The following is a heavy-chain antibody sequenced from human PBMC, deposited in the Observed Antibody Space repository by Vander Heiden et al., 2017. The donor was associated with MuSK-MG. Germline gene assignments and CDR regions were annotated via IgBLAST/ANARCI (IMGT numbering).Heavy chain of an antibody. J-gene: IGHJ4*02. CDR3: ARDSDSSGYGY. CDR2: ISSSSSYI. V-gene: IGHV3-21*01. CDR1: GFTFSSYS. D-gene: IGHD3-22*01. Sequence: EVQLVESGGGLVKPGGSLRLSCAASGFTFSSYSMNWVRQAPGKGLEWVSSISSSSSYIYYADSVKGRFTISRDNAKNSLYLQMHRLRAEDTAVYYCARDSDSSGYGYWGQGTLVTVSS.